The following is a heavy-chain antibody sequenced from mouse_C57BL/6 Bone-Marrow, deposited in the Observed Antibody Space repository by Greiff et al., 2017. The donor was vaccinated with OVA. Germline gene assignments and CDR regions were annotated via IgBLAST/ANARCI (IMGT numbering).Heavy chain of an antibody. D-gene: IGHD1-1*01. V-gene: IGHV1-64*01. Sequence: QVQLQQPGAELVKPGASVKLSCKASGYTFTSYWMHWVKQRPGQGLEWIGMIHPNSGSTNYNEKFKSKATLTVDKSSSTAYMQLSSLTSEDSAVYYCAYGSIYYYAMDYWGQGTSVTVSS. CDR3: AYGSIYYYAMDY. CDR2: IHPNSGST. J-gene: IGHJ4*01. CDR1: GYTFTSYW.